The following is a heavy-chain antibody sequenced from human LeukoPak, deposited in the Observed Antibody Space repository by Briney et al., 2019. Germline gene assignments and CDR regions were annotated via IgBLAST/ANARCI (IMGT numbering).Heavy chain of an antibody. V-gene: IGHV1-69*05. Sequence: SVKVSCKASGGTFSSYAISWVRQAPGQGLEWMGRIIPIFGTANYAQKFQGRVTITTDESTSTAYMELGSLRSEDTAVYYCARDQGIAARPGLDYWGQGTLVTVSS. D-gene: IGHD6-6*01. CDR1: GGTFSSYA. J-gene: IGHJ4*02. CDR2: IIPIFGTA. CDR3: ARDQGIAARPGLDY.